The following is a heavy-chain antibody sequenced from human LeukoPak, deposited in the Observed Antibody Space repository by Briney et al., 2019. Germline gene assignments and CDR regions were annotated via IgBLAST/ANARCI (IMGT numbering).Heavy chain of an antibody. CDR2: IYYSGST. J-gene: IGHJ4*02. CDR1: GGSISSGDYY. V-gene: IGHV4-30-4*01. D-gene: IGHD3-3*01. Sequence: SQTLSLTCTVSGGSISSGDYYWSWIRQPPGKGLVWIGYIYYSGSTYYNPSLKSRVTISVDTSKNQFSLKLSSVTAADTAVYYCARGGDFWSGYHFDYWGQGTLVTVSS. CDR3: ARGGDFWSGYHFDY.